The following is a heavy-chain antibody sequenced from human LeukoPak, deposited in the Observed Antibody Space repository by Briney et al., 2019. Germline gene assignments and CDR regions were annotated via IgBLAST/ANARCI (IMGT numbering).Heavy chain of an antibody. CDR1: GFTFSSYA. V-gene: IGHV3-23*01. D-gene: IGHD6-13*01. CDR3: AKLSRWGIATYFDY. J-gene: IGHJ4*02. CDR2: TSGSGGST. Sequence: GGSLGLSCAASGFTFSSYAMSWVRQAPGKGLEWVSATSGSGGSTYYADSVKGRFTISRDNSKNTLYLQMNGLRAEDTAVYYCAKLSRWGIATYFDYWGQGTLVTVSS.